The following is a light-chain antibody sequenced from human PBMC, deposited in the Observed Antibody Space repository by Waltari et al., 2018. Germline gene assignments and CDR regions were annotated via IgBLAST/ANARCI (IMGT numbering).Light chain of an antibody. CDR1: QTVSDSY. CDR3: QQSYSTPG. CDR2: GAS. Sequence: NVLTQSPGTVSLSPGERATLSCRASQTVSDSYLAWYQHQPGQAPRLLIYGASSRATGIPDRFSGSGSGTDFTLTISRLEPEDSATYYCQQSYSTPGFGPGTKVDIK. V-gene: IGKV3-20*01. J-gene: IGKJ3*01.